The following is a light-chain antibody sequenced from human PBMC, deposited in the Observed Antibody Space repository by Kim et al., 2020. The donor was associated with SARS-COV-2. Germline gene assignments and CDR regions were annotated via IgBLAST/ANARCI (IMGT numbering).Light chain of an antibody. CDR1: QSVRSY. J-gene: IGKJ2*01. Sequence: LSPGERATLSCRASQSVRSYLAWYQQKPGQAPRLLIYDASNRATGIPARFSGSGSGTDFTLTISSLEPEDFAVYYCQQRNNWPPYTFGQGTKLEI. CDR3: QQRNNWPPYT. CDR2: DAS. V-gene: IGKV3-11*01.